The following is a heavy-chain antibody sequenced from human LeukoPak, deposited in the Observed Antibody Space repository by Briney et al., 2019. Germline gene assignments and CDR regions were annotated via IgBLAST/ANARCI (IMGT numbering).Heavy chain of an antibody. V-gene: IGHV3-48*01. J-gene: IGHJ4*02. CDR2: ISSSSSTI. CDR3: ARIPFLEQLDSSIDY. CDR1: GFTFSSYS. Sequence: PGGSLRLSCAASGFTFSSYSMNWVRQAPGKGLEWVSYISSSSSTIYYADSVKGRFTISRDNAKNSLYLQMNSLRAEDTAVYYCARIPFLEQLDSSIDYWGQGTLVTVSS. D-gene: IGHD6-6*01.